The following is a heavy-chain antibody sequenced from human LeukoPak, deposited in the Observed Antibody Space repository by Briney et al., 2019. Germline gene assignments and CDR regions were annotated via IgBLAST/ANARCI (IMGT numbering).Heavy chain of an antibody. J-gene: IGHJ3*02. CDR2: IYYSGST. CDR1: GGSISSSSYY. CDR3: ARESSYYYDSSGYYRNADAFDI. Sequence: PSETLSLTCTVSGGSISSSSYYWGWIRQPPGKGLEWIGSIYYSGSTYYNPSLKSRVTISVDTSKNQFSLKLSSVTAADTAVYYCARESSYYYDSSGYYRNADAFDIWGQGTMVTVSS. V-gene: IGHV4-39*07. D-gene: IGHD3-22*01.